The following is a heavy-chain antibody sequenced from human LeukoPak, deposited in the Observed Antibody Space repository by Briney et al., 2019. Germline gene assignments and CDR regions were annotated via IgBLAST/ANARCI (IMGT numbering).Heavy chain of an antibody. J-gene: IGHJ4*02. CDR1: GDSVSSKNGA. D-gene: IGHD6-19*01. CDR3: ARDLGTSGWYTFDF. CDR2: TYYRSKWYD. V-gene: IGHV6-1*01. Sequence: SQTLSLTCAISGDSVSSKNGAWNWIRQSPSRGLEWLGRTYYRSKWYDDYADSVKGRITISPDTSKNQFSLHVYSVTPEDTAVYYCARDLGTSGWYTFDFWGRGTLVTVSS.